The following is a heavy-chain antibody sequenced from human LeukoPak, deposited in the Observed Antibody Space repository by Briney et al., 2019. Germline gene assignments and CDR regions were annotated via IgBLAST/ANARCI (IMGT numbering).Heavy chain of an antibody. V-gene: IGHV3-11*01. CDR2: ISSSGSTI. Sequence: GGSLRLSCAASGFTFSDYYMSWIRQAPGKGLEWVSYISSSGSTIYYADSVKGRFTISRDNAKNSLYLQMNSLRAEDTAVYYCARDLISSSWYDYYGMDVWGQGTTVTVSS. D-gene: IGHD6-13*01. CDR3: ARDLISSSWYDYYGMDV. J-gene: IGHJ6*02. CDR1: GFTFSDYY.